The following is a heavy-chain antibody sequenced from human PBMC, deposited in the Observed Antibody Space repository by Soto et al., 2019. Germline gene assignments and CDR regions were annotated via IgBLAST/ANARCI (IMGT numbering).Heavy chain of an antibody. CDR3: ARVNFVVSAAYGAIYY. Sequence: QVQLQESGPGLVKPSWTLSLTCAVSGGSISSSNWWSWVRQPPGKGLEWIGEIYHSGITNYNPSLTSRVTRSVDKSKNQFSLKLSSVTAADTAVYYCARVNFVVSAAYGAIYYWGQGTLVTVSS. D-gene: IGHD2-2*01. CDR2: IYHSGIT. J-gene: IGHJ4*02. V-gene: IGHV4-4*02. CDR1: GGSISSSNW.